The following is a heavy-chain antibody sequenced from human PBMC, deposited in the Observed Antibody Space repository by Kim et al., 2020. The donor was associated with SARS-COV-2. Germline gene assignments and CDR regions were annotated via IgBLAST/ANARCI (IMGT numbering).Heavy chain of an antibody. CDR2: INPSGGST. D-gene: IGHD6-13*01. Sequence: ASVKVSCKASGYTFTSYYMHWVRQAPGQGLEWMGIINPSGGSTSYAQKFQGRVTMTRDTSTSTVYMELSSLRSEDTAVYYCARDLVARSMQLVLDSYYYYYYGMDVWGQGTTVTVSS. V-gene: IGHV1-46*01. CDR3: ARDLVARSMQLVLDSYYYYYYGMDV. CDR1: GYTFTSYY. J-gene: IGHJ6*02.